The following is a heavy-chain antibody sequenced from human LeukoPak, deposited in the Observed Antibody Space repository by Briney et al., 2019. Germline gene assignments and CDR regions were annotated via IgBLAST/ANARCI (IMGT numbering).Heavy chain of an antibody. J-gene: IGHJ3*02. CDR1: GGSVSSGDYY. CDR3: ARWSFRLAAGYTGGAFDI. CDR2: IYHTGGA. V-gene: IGHV4-31*03. Sequence: SETPSLTCTVSGGSVSSGDYYWNWIRQHPGTGPEWIGYIYHTGGAYYNPSLKSRVTISVDTSKKQFSLRLRSVTAADTAMYYCARWSFRLAAGYTGGAFDIWGPGTMGTVSS. D-gene: IGHD3-16*02.